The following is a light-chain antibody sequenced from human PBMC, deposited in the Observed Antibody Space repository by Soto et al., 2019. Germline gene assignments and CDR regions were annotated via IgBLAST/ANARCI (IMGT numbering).Light chain of an antibody. CDR3: QVWDMSTDHWI. Sequence: SYELTQPPSVSVAPGKTASITCGGNDIGTKNVHWYQQKPGQAPVLVIYYDSDRPSGIPERFSGSNSGNTATLTISRVEAGDEADYYCQVWDMSTDHWIFGGGTKLTVL. V-gene: IGLV3-21*04. J-gene: IGLJ2*01. CDR2: YDS. CDR1: DIGTKN.